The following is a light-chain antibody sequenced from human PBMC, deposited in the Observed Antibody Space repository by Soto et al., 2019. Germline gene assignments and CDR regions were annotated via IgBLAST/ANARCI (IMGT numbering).Light chain of an antibody. CDR3: AAWDDSLNGVI. CDR1: SSNIGSHT. V-gene: IGLV1-44*01. CDR2: SNN. Sequence: QSVLTQPPSASGTPGQRITISCSGSSSNIGSHTVNWHQQVPGTAPKLLIYSNNERPSGVPDRFSGSKSGTSAFLAISGLQSGDEADYYCAAWDDSLNGVIFGGGTKLTVL. J-gene: IGLJ2*01.